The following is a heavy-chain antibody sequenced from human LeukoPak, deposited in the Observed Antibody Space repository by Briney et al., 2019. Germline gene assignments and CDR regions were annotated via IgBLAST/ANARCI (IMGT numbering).Heavy chain of an antibody. D-gene: IGHD6-13*01. CDR1: GFTFSDYY. V-gene: IGHV3-11*01. CDR2: ISSSGSTI. CDR3: ARVLGSSWYSRFQH. J-gene: IGHJ1*01. Sequence: GGSLRLSCAASGFTFSDYYMSWIRQAPGKGLEWVSYISSSGSTIYYADSVKGRFTISRDNAKNSLYLQMNSLRAEDTAVYYCARVLGSSWYSRFQHWGQGTLVTVSS.